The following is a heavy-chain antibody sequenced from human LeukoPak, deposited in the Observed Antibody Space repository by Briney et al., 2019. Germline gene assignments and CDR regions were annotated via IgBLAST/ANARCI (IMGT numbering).Heavy chain of an antibody. CDR2: ISAYNGNT. V-gene: IGHV1-18*01. J-gene: IGHJ6*03. CDR3: ARGKQQLVHAASYYYYYYMDV. D-gene: IGHD6-13*01. CDR1: GGTFSSYA. Sequence: ASVKVSCKASGGTFSSYAISWVRQAPGQGLEWMGWISAYNGNTNYAQKLQGRVTMTTDTSTSTAYMELRSLRSDDTAVYYCARGKQQLVHAASYYYYYYMDVWGKGTTVTVSS.